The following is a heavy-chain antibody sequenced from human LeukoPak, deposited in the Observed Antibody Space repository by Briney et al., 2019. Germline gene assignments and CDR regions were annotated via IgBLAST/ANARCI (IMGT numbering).Heavy chain of an antibody. J-gene: IGHJ4*02. Sequence: GGSLRLSCAASGFTFSSYSMNWVRQAPGKGLEWVSSISSSSSYIYYADSVKGRFTISRDNAKNSLYLQTNSLRAEDTAVYYCARDVAGFTPFDYWGQGTLVTVSS. CDR3: ARDVAGFTPFDY. D-gene: IGHD6-19*01. CDR1: GFTFSSYS. V-gene: IGHV3-21*06. CDR2: ISSSSSYI.